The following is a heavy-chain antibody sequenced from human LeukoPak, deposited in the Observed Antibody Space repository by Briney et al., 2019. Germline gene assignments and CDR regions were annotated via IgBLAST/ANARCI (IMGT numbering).Heavy chain of an antibody. CDR2: IFYSGSS. CDR3: ARGFYGSGSYAPPYCYIDV. D-gene: IGHD3-10*01. CDR1: CVSISSFY. V-gene: IGHV4-59*01. Sequence: PETLSLTCSGSCVSISSFYWSWVRQPPGKGLEWIGYIFYSGSSNYNPSLKSRVTISVDTPRNQFSLKLSSVAAADTGVYYCARGFYGSGSYAPPYCYIDVWGKGTTVTISS. J-gene: IGHJ6*03.